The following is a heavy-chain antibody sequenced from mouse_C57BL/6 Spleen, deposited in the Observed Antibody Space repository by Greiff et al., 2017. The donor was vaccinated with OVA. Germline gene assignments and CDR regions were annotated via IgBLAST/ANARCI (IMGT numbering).Heavy chain of an antibody. CDR2: IHPNSGST. J-gene: IGHJ1*03. CDR1: GYTFTSYW. D-gene: IGHD3-2*02. CDR3: AWIDSSGYWYFDV. Sequence: QVQLQQPGAELVKPGASVKLSCKASGYTFTSYWMHWVKQRPGQGLEWIGMIHPNSGSTNYNEKLKSKATLTVDKSSSTAYMQLSSLTSEDSAVYYCAWIDSSGYWYFDVWGTGTTVTVSS. V-gene: IGHV1-64*01.